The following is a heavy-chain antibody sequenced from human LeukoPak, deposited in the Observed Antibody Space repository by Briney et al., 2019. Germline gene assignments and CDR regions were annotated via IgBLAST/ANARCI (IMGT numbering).Heavy chain of an antibody. CDR1: GFTFSSYA. CDR2: ISGSGGYT. D-gene: IGHD2-2*01. Sequence: RGSLRLSCAASGFTFSSYAMSWVRQAPGKGLEWVSAISGSGGYTDYADSAKGRFTISRDNSKNTLYLQMNSLRAEDTAVYYCAKDVAVVPAAQLLFDPWGQGTLVTVSS. J-gene: IGHJ5*02. CDR3: AKDVAVVPAAQLLFDP. V-gene: IGHV3-23*01.